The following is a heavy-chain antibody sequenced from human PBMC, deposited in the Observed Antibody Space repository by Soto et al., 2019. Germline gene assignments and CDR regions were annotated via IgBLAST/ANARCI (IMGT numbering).Heavy chain of an antibody. Sequence: ASVKVSCQAFGYTCTSYGISCVRQAPGQGSEWMGWISAYNGNTNYAQKLQGRVTMTTDTSTSTAYMELRSLRSDDTAVYYCARSSGVVIKRGYYFDYWGQGTLVTVSS. CDR1: GYTCTSYG. CDR3: ARSSGVVIKRGYYFDY. D-gene: IGHD3-3*01. J-gene: IGHJ4*02. CDR2: ISAYNGNT. V-gene: IGHV1-18*01.